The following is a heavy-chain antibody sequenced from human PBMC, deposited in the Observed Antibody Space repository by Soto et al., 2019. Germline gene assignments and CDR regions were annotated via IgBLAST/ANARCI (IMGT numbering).Heavy chain of an antibody. J-gene: IGHJ4*02. CDR1: GYTFTSYG. D-gene: IGHD6-13*01. Sequence: ASVNVSCKASGYTFTSYGISWVRQAPGQGLEWMGWISAYNGNTNYAQKLQGRVTMTTDTSTSTAYMELRSLRSDDTAVYYCATARMEGSSWYFDYWGQGTLVTVSS. V-gene: IGHV1-18*01. CDR3: ATARMEGSSWYFDY. CDR2: ISAYNGNT.